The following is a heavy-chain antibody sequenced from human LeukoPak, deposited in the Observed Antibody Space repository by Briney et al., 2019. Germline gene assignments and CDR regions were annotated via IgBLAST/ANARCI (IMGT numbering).Heavy chain of an antibody. V-gene: IGHV3-48*03. Sequence: QTGGSLRLSCAASGFTFSSYEMNWVRQAPGRGLEWVSFMTSSGSIIYYADSVKGQFTISRDNAKNSLYLQMNSLRVEDTAVYYCARVSGWSRDFQHWGQGTLVTVSS. CDR3: ARVSGWSRDFQH. CDR1: GFTFSSYE. J-gene: IGHJ1*01. D-gene: IGHD6-19*01. CDR2: MTSSGSII.